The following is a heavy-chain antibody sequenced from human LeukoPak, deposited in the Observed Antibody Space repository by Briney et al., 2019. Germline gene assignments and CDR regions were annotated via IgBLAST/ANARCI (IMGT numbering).Heavy chain of an antibody. CDR1: GGSISSYY. J-gene: IGHJ1*01. CDR2: IYYSGST. CDR3: ASSQKIYELGASSGYYHGH. D-gene: IGHD3-22*01. Sequence: PSETLSLTCTVSGGSISSYYWSWIRQPPGKGLEWIGSIYYSGSTYYNPSLKSRVTVSVDTSKNQFSLKLSSVTAADTAVYYCASSQKIYELGASSGYYHGHWGQGTLVTVSS. V-gene: IGHV4-59*05.